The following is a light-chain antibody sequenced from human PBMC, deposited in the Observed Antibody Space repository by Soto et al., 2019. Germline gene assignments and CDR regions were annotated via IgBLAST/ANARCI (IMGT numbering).Light chain of an antibody. Sequence: EIVMPQSPATLSMSPGETATLSCRASQSVSDNLSWYQQKPGQAPRLLIYGASNKATGIPDRFSGSGSGTDFTLTISRLDPEDFAVYYCQQYGRSSLTFGGGTKVDIK. J-gene: IGKJ4*01. CDR2: GAS. CDR1: QSVSDN. V-gene: IGKV3-20*01. CDR3: QQYGRSSLT.